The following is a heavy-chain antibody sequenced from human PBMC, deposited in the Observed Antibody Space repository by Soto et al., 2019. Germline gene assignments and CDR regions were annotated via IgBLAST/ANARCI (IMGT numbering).Heavy chain of an antibody. CDR2: INSDGSCT. CDR1: GFTFSSYW. Sequence: EVQLVESGGGLVQPGGSLRLSCAASGFTFSSYWMHWVRQAPGKALVWVSRINSDGSCTSYADSVKGRFTISRDNAKTTLYLQMNSLRAEDTAVYYCVRTSLVVAAATREDYWGQGTLVTVSS. D-gene: IGHD2-15*01. CDR3: VRTSLVVAAATREDY. J-gene: IGHJ4*02. V-gene: IGHV3-74*01.